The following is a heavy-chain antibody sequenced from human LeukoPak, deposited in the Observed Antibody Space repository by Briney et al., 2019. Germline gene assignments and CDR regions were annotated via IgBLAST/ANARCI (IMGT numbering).Heavy chain of an antibody. Sequence: SETLSLTCTVSGYSISSNYYWGWIRQPPGKGLEWIGSIYHSGSTYYNPSLKSRVTISVDTSKNQFSLKLSSVTAADTAVYYCARSDWGELLFSSDYWGQGTLVTVSS. CDR1: GYSISSNYY. CDR3: ARSDWGELLFSSDY. CDR2: IYHSGST. V-gene: IGHV4-38-2*02. J-gene: IGHJ4*02. D-gene: IGHD1-26*01.